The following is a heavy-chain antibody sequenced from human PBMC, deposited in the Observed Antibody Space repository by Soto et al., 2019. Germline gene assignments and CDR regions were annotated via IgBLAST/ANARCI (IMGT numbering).Heavy chain of an antibody. J-gene: IGHJ4*02. CDR2: IHPGDSDS. V-gene: IGHV5-51*04. D-gene: IGHD3-22*01. CDR1: GYIFNNNW. Sequence: GESLKISCTGSGYIFNNNWIGWVRQMPGKGRECMGIIHPGDSDSRYSPSFQGQVTMSVDNPINTAYLQWSSLQASDTAMYYCARRDSSGFNDYSGQGTLVTASS. CDR3: ARRDSSGFNDY.